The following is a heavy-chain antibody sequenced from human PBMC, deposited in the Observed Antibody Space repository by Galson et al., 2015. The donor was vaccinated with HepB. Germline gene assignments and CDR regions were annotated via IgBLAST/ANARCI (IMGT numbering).Heavy chain of an antibody. CDR1: GGTFSSYA. J-gene: IGHJ4*02. CDR2: IIPIFGTA. CDR3: ARGASGRSSWHIFDY. D-gene: IGHD6-13*01. V-gene: IGHV1-69*13. Sequence: SVKVSCKASGGTFSSYAISWVRQAPGQGLEWMGGIIPIFGTAKYAQKFQGKVTITADESTSTAYMELSSLRSEDTAVYYCARGASGRSSWHIFDYWGQGTLVTVSS.